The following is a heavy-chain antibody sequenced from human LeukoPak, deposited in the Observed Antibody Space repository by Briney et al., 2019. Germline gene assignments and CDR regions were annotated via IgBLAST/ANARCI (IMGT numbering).Heavy chain of an antibody. CDR1: GFTFSSYW. Sequence: GGSLRLSCVASGFTFSSYWMTWVRQAPGKGLEWVANIKTDGSLTYYVDSVKGRFTISRDNAKNSLYLQMNSLRAEDTAVYYCARDQMIVMAEDAFDIWGQGTMVTVSS. CDR3: ARDQMIVMAEDAFDI. V-gene: IGHV3-7*01. CDR2: IKTDGSLT. D-gene: IGHD3-22*01. J-gene: IGHJ3*02.